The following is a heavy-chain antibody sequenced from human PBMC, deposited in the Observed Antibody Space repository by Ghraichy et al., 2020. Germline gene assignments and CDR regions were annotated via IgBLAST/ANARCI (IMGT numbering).Heavy chain of an antibody. CDR3: ARDPWIWDWLD. Sequence: LTCAASGFTFSRYWMSWVRQGPGKGLELVANIKEDGSEKYYVDSVKGRFTISRDNAKNSLYLQMNSLRAEDTALYYCARDPWIWDWLDWGQGTLVTVSS. J-gene: IGHJ4*02. D-gene: IGHD2-8*02. CDR2: IKEDGSEK. CDR1: GFTFSRYW. V-gene: IGHV3-7*03.